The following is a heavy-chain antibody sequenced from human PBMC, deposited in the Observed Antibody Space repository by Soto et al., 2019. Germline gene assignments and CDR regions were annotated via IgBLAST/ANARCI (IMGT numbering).Heavy chain of an antibody. CDR3: ARVAETGYTSGWYYFDY. CDR2: IIPIFGTA. CDR1: GGTFSNYA. Sequence: QVQLVQSGADVKKPGSSVKVSCEVSGGTFSNYAFTWVRQGPGQGLEWMGGIIPIFGTANYAGQFKGRVAIRADNSTTTTYVELSNLTSEDTAVYYCARVAETGYTSGWYYFDYWGHGSLDTVSS. J-gene: IGHJ4*01. V-gene: IGHV1-69*14. D-gene: IGHD6-19*01.